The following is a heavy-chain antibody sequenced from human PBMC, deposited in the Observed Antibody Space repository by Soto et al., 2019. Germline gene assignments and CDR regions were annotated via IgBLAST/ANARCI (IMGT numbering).Heavy chain of an antibody. CDR3: SKKPGAAENPLVL. Sequence: QVQLVQSGAEVKKPGASVKVSCKASGYTFTSYYMHWVRQAPGQGLEWMGIINPSGGSTSYAQKFQGRITKARDKATSTGFMEPGKLGSEDTGVDYRSKKPGAAENPLVLWGQGTLVTVSS. D-gene: IGHD2-2*01. CDR1: GYTFTSYY. CDR2: INPSGGST. J-gene: IGHJ4*02. V-gene: IGHV1-46*01.